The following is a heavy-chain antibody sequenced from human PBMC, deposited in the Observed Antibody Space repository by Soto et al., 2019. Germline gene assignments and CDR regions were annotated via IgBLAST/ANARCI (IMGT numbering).Heavy chain of an antibody. Sequence: GGSLRLSCAASGFTFSSYGMHWVRQAPGKGLEWVAVISYGGSNKYYADSVKGRFTISRDNSKNTLYLQMNSLRAEDTAVYYCAKWGGGWLQFPGFEYWGQGTLVTVSS. D-gene: IGHD2-8*02. CDR2: ISYGGSNK. J-gene: IGHJ4*02. V-gene: IGHV3-30*18. CDR1: GFTFSSYG. CDR3: AKWGGGWLQFPGFEY.